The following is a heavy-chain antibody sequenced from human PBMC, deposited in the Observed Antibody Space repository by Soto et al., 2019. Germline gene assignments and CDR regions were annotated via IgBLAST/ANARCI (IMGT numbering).Heavy chain of an antibody. CDR3: ARDLRYCSGGSCYPYPNDY. CDR2: ISTSGSTI. CDR1: GFTFSDYY. Sequence: PGGSLRLSCAASGFTFSDYYMSWIRQAPGKGLEWLSYISTSGSTIYYADSVKGRFTISRDNAKNSLYLQMNSLRAEDTAVYYCARDLRYCSGGSCYPYPNDYWGQGSLVTVS. D-gene: IGHD2-15*01. J-gene: IGHJ4*02. V-gene: IGHV3-11*01.